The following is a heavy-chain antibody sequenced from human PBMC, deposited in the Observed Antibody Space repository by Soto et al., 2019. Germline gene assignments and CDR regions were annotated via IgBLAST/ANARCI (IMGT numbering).Heavy chain of an antibody. Sequence: QVQLVQSGAEVKKTGSSVKVSCKTSGGTFRNYAFSWVRQAPGQGLEWMGGIIPISGASTYAQKFQGRVTIIADEFTSSVYMELSTMRSEDTAVYYCARARRVYERSGYYYDFFDYWGQCTLVTVSS. CDR1: GGTFRNYA. D-gene: IGHD3-22*01. CDR3: ARARRVYERSGYYYDFFDY. V-gene: IGHV1-69*12. J-gene: IGHJ4*02. CDR2: IIPISGAS.